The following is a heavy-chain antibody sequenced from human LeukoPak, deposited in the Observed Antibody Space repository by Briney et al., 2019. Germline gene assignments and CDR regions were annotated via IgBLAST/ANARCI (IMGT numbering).Heavy chain of an antibody. CDR3: ARYSGSYKGHFDY. V-gene: IGHV4-4*07. J-gene: IGHJ4*02. CDR2: IYTSGTT. D-gene: IGHD1-26*01. Sequence: SETLSLTCTVSGGSISSYFWSWIRQPAGQGLEWIGRIYTSGTTNYSPSLKSRLTMSVDTSKNQFSLKLSSVTAADTAVYYCARYSGSYKGHFDYWGQGTLVTVSS. CDR1: GGSISSYF.